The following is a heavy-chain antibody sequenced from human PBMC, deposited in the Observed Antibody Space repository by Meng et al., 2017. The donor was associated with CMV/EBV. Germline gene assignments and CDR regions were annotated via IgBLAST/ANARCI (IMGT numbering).Heavy chain of an antibody. D-gene: IGHD3-10*01. J-gene: IGHJ4*02. V-gene: IGHV3-21*01. CDR3: ARTYYYGSG. CDR1: GFTFSSYS. Sequence: GESLKISCAASGFTFSSYSMNWVRQAPGKGLEWVSSISGSSYIYYADSVKGRFTISRDNAKNSLYLQMNSLRAEDTAVYYCARTYYYGSGRGQGTLVTVSS. CDR2: ISGSSYI.